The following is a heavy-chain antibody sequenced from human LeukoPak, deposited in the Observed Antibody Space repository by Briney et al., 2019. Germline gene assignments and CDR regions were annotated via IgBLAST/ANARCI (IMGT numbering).Heavy chain of an antibody. CDR2: IYYSGSS. D-gene: IGHD3-10*01. J-gene: IGHJ4*02. CDR1: RGSISGFY. Sequence: PSETLSLTCTLSRGSISGFYWSWLRQPPGKGLEWIGYIYYSGSSNYNPSLKSRVTISVDTSKDQFSLKLSSVTAADTAVYYCARNRASGTPYFDYWGQGLLVTVSS. V-gene: IGHV4-59*08. CDR3: ARNRASGTPYFDY.